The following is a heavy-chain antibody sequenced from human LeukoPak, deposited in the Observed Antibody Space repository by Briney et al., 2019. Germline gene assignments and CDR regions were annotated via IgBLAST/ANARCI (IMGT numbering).Heavy chain of an antibody. D-gene: IGHD4-23*01. Sequence: GGALRLSCAASGLTVSSNCMSWVRQAPGRGLECVSLIYSGCNTEYSDAVKGRFTISRGNSKNTLYLQMNSLRAEDTAVYYCARRAGDYSHHYDYWGQGTLVTVSS. CDR3: ARRAGDYSHHYDY. CDR1: GLTVSSNC. V-gene: IGHV3-53*01. CDR2: IYSGCNT. J-gene: IGHJ4*02.